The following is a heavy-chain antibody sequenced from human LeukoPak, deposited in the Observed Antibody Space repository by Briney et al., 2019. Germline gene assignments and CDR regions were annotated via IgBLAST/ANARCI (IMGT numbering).Heavy chain of an antibody. V-gene: IGHV1-8*03. CDR3: ARGVDLNGYYYYYMDV. D-gene: IGHD2-8*01. J-gene: IGHJ6*03. CDR2: MNPNSGNT. CDR1: GYTFTSYN. Sequence: ASVKVSCKASGYTFTSYNINWVRQATGQGLEWMGWMNPNSGNTGYAQKFQGRVTITRNTSISTAYMELSSLRSEDTAVYYCARGVDLNGYYYYYMDVWGKGTTVTVSS.